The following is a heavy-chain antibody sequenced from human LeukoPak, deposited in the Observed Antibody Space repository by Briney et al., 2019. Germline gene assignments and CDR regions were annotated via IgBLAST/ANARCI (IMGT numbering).Heavy chain of an antibody. Sequence: PSETLSLTCTVSGGSISSSSYYWGWIRQPPGKGLEWIGYIYYSGSTNYNPSLKSRVTISVDTSKNQFSLKLSSVTAADTAVYYCARRIYGSGRPYYYYYMDVWGKGTTVTVSS. D-gene: IGHD3-10*01. CDR1: GGSISSSSYY. V-gene: IGHV4-61*05. J-gene: IGHJ6*03. CDR3: ARRIYGSGRPYYYYYMDV. CDR2: IYYSGST.